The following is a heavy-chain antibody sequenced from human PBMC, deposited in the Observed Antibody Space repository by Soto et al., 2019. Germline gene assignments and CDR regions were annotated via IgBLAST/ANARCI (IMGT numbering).Heavy chain of an antibody. J-gene: IGHJ6*02. CDR3: ARASGSSWYYYYYGMDV. V-gene: IGHV1-8*01. CDR1: GYTFTSYD. D-gene: IGHD6-6*01. CDR2: MNPNSGNT. Sequence: QVQLVQSGAEVKKPGASVKVSCKASGYTFTSYDINWERQATGQGLEWMGWMNPNSGNTGYAQKFQGRVTMTRNTSISTAYMELSSLRSEDTAVYYCARASGSSWYYYYYGMDVWGQGTTVTVSS.